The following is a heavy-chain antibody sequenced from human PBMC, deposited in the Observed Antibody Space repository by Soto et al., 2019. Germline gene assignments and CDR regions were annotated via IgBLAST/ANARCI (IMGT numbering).Heavy chain of an antibody. J-gene: IGHJ6*02. CDR3: AKDNNIAVAGTHTDGMDV. CDR1: GFTFDDYT. V-gene: IGHV3-43*01. CDR2: ISWDGGST. Sequence: GESLKISCAASGFTFDDYTMHWVRQAPGKGLEWVSLISWDGGSTYYADSVKGRFTISRDNSKNSLYLQMNSLRTEDTALYYCAKDNNIAVAGTHTDGMDVWGQGTTVTVSS. D-gene: IGHD6-19*01.